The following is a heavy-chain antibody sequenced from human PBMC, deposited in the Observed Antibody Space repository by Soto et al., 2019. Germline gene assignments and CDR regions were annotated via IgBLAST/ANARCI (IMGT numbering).Heavy chain of an antibody. J-gene: IGHJ4*02. CDR3: ARQGPFEYSSSAPFDY. V-gene: IGHV3-11*06. D-gene: IGHD6-6*01. CDR2: ISSSSSYT. Sequence: PGGSLRLSCAASGFTFSDYYMSWIRQAPGKGLEWVSYISSSSSYTNYADSVKGRFTISRDNAKNSLFLQMNSLRAEDTAVYYCARQGPFEYSSSAPFDYWGQGTLVTVS. CDR1: GFTFSDYY.